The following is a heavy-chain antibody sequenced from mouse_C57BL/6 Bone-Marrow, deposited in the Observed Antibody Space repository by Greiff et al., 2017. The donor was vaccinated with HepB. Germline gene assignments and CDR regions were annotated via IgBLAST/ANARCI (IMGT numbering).Heavy chain of an antibody. D-gene: IGHD2-12*01. J-gene: IGHJ4*01. CDR1: GFNIKDDY. Sequence: EVQLQQSGAELVRPGASVKLSCTASGFNIKDDYMHWVKQRPEQGLEWIGWIDPENGDTEYASKFQGKATITADTSSNTAYLQLSSLTSEDTAVYYCTTYSYYYAMDYGGQGTSVTVSS. CDR3: TTYSYYYAMDY. V-gene: IGHV14-4*01. CDR2: IDPENGDT.